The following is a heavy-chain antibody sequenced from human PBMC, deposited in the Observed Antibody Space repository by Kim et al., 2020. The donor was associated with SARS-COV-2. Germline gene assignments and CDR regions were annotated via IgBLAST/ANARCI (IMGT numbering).Heavy chain of an antibody. CDR3: ARGVRYCSSTSCYPSYMD. CDR2: INHSGST. CDR1: GGSFSGYY. D-gene: IGHD2-2*01. V-gene: IGHV4-34*01. J-gene: IGHJ6*03. Sequence: SETLSLTCAVYGGSFSGYYWSWIRQPPGKGLEWIGEINHSGSTNYNPSLKSRVTISVDTSKNQFSLKLSSVTAADTAVYYCARGVRYCSSTSCYPSYMD.